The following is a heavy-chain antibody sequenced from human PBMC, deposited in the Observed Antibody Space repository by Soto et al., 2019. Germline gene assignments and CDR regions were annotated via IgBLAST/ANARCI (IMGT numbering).Heavy chain of an antibody. Sequence: KSSETLSLTCAVSGGSISSSNWWSWVRQPPGKGLEWIGEIYHSGSTNYNPSLKSRVTISVDKSKNQFSLKLSSVTAADTAVYYCARWLQTISNSDYYYYGMDVWGQGTTVTVSS. V-gene: IGHV4-4*02. D-gene: IGHD4-4*01. CDR3: ARWLQTISNSDYYYYGMDV. CDR2: IYHSGST. CDR1: GGSISSSNW. J-gene: IGHJ6*02.